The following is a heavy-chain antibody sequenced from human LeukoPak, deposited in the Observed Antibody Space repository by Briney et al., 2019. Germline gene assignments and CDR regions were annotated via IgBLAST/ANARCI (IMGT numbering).Heavy chain of an antibody. CDR1: GFTFSNAW. D-gene: IGHD3-3*01. CDR2: ISFNGANT. V-gene: IGHV3-23*01. J-gene: IGHJ6*02. Sequence: PGGSLRLSCAASGFTFSNAWLNWVRQAPGKGLEWVSAISFNGANTYYADSVKGRFTISRDNSKNTLYLQMNSLRAEDTAVYYCAKGDFYGDYPYGMDVWGQGTTVTVSS. CDR3: AKGDFYGDYPYGMDV.